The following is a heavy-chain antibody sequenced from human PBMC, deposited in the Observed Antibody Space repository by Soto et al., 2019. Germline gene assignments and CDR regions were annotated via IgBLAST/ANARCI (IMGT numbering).Heavy chain of an antibody. D-gene: IGHD3-3*01. CDR2: INHSGST. Sequence: QVQLQQWGAGLLKPSETLSLTCAVYGGSFSGYYWSWIRQPPGKGLEWIGEINHSGSTNYNPSLKSRVTISVDTSKNQFSLKLSSVTAADTAVYYCARAGYYDFWSGYARNNWFDPWGQGTLVTVSS. CDR1: GGSFSGYY. J-gene: IGHJ5*02. V-gene: IGHV4-34*01. CDR3: ARAGYYDFWSGYARNNWFDP.